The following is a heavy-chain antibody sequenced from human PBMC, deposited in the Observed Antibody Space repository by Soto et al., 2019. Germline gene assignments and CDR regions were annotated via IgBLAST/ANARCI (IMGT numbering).Heavy chain of an antibody. CDR1: VFTFTGDY. Sequence: ASVNVSCKASVFTFTGDYIHCVRQAPGQGLEWMGWINPNSGGTSYAQKFQGRVTMTRDTSITTAYMELSRLSSDDTAMYYCARHATYYDILGGYYFDYWGQGTLVTVSS. V-gene: IGHV1-2*02. CDR3: ARHATYYDILGGYYFDY. CDR2: INPNSGGT. J-gene: IGHJ4*02. D-gene: IGHD3-9*01.